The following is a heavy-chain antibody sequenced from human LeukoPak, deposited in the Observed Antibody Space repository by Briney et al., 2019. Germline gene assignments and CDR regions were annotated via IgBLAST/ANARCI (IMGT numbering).Heavy chain of an antibody. V-gene: IGHV1-18*01. CDR3: ARTAGTIFGVVTSGY. Sequence: ASVKVSCKASGYTFTSYGISWVRQAPGQGLAWMGWISAYDGNTNYAQELQGRVTMTTDTFTSTAYMELRSLRSDDTAVYYCARTAGTIFGVVTSGYWGQGTLVTVSS. CDR1: GYTFTSYG. J-gene: IGHJ4*02. CDR2: ISAYDGNT. D-gene: IGHD3-3*01.